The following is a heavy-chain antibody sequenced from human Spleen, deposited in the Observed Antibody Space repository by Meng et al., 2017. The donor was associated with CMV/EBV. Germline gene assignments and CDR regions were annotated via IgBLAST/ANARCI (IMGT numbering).Heavy chain of an antibody. CDR2: IIPIFGTA. CDR3: ASPARYCSSTSCIAAFDY. Sequence: SVKVSCKASGGTFSTYGISWVRQAPGQGLEWMGGIIPIFGTANYAQKFQGRVTITTDESTSTAYMELSSLRSEDTAVYYCASPARYCSSTSCIAAFDYWGQGTLVTVSS. V-gene: IGHV1-69*05. CDR1: GGTFSTYG. D-gene: IGHD2-2*01. J-gene: IGHJ4*02.